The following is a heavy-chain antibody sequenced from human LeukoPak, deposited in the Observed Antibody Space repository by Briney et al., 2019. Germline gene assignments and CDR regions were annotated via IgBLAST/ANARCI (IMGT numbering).Heavy chain of an antibody. CDR3: AKSFYDSSGYSCYLDY. V-gene: IGHV3-23*01. D-gene: IGHD3-22*01. CDR2: ISGSGDST. J-gene: IGHJ4*02. CDR1: GFTFSIYA. Sequence: GGSLRLSCAASGFTFSIYAMRWVRQAPGKGLEWVSGISGSGDSTYYADSVKGRFTISRDNSKNTLYLQMNSLRAEDTAVYYCAKSFYDSSGYSCYLDYWGQGTLVTVSS.